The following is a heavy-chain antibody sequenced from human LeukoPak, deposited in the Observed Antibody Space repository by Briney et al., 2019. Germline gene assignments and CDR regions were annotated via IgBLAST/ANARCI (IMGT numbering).Heavy chain of an antibody. J-gene: IGHJ4*02. CDR2: IYSGGST. Sequence: GGSLRLSCAASGFTFSSYWMHWVRQAPGKGLEWVSVIYSGGSTDYADSVKGRFTISRDNLKNTLYLQMNSLRAEDTAVYYCARGPAGYNWGQGTLVTFSS. D-gene: IGHD1-1*01. CDR1: GFTFSSYW. CDR3: ARGPAGYN. V-gene: IGHV3-53*01.